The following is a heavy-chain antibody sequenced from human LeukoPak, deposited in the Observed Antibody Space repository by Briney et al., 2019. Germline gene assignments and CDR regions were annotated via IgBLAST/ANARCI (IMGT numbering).Heavy chain of an antibody. CDR2: IYYSGST. CDR3: AREPSLLLWFGEFDY. J-gene: IGHJ4*02. V-gene: IGHV4-39*07. CDR1: GGPISSSSYY. D-gene: IGHD3-10*01. Sequence: PSETLSLTCTVSGGPISSSSYYWGWIRQPPGKGLEWIGSIYYSGSTYYNPSLKSRVTISVDTSKNQFSLKLSSVTAADTAVYYCAREPSLLLWFGEFDYWGQGTLVTVSS.